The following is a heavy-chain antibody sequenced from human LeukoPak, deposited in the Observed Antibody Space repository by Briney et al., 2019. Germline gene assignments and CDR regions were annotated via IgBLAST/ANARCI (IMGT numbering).Heavy chain of an antibody. CDR3: VRDMGYYDKV. V-gene: IGHV3-74*01. Sequence: GGSLRLSCATSGFTFSTSWMHWVRQALGKGLVWVSRINTDGNTRDYADSVKGRFTISRDNAKNTLFLQMNSLRAEDTAIYYCVRDMGYYDKVWGQGTLVTVSS. CDR1: GFTFSTSW. J-gene: IGHJ4*02. D-gene: IGHD3-22*01. CDR2: INTDGNTR.